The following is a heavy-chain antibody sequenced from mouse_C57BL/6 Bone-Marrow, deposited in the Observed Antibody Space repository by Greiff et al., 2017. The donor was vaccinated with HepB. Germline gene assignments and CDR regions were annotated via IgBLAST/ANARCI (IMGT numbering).Heavy chain of an antibody. Sequence: QVQLQQSGAELVKPGASVKLSCKASGYTFTSYWMQWVKQRPGQGLEWIGEIDPSDSYTNYNQKFKGKATLTVDTSSSTAYMQLSSLTSEDSAVYYCARKTLYYYGSSYEVYYFDYWGQGTTLTVSS. CDR2: IDPSDSYT. CDR1: GYTFTSYW. J-gene: IGHJ2*01. V-gene: IGHV1-50*01. D-gene: IGHD1-1*01. CDR3: ARKTLYYYGSSYEVYYFDY.